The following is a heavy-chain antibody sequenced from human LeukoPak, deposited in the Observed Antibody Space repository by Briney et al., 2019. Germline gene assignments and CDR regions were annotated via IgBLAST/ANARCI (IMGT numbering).Heavy chain of an antibody. CDR2: IRSKANSYAT. Sequence: GGSLRLSCVASGFTFSNYWMHWVRQASGKGLEWVGRIRSKANSYATAYGASVKGRFTISRDDSKNTAYLQMNSLKTEDTAVYYCTRHYDSSGYYPSYYNYYMDVWGKGTTVTVSS. CDR3: TRHYDSSGYYPSYYNYYMDV. D-gene: IGHD3-22*01. J-gene: IGHJ6*03. V-gene: IGHV3-73*01. CDR1: GFTFSNYW.